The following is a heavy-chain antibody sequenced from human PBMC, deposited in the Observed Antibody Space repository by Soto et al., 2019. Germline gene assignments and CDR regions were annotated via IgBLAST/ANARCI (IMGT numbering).Heavy chain of an antibody. Sequence: QVQLVESGGGVVQPGRSLRLSCATSGYTFSGYAIHWVRQAPGKGLEWVAVIRSDGNNKEYADSVKGRFTISRDNSKNTLYLQMNTLGADYTAVYYCARDNAAATVLYYGGQGTLVTVSS. D-gene: IGHD6-25*01. J-gene: IGHJ4*02. CDR2: IRSDGNNK. CDR3: ARDNAAATVLYY. CDR1: GYTFSGYA. V-gene: IGHV3-33*01.